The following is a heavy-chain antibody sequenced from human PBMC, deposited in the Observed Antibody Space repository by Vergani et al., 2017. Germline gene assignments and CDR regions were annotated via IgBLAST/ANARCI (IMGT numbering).Heavy chain of an antibody. V-gene: IGHV4-31*03. J-gene: IGHJ6*03. CDR3: ARVDTQVPATSHFYYMDV. CDR2: IFYSGTT. Sequence: QLQLQESGPGLVKPSETLSLTCIVSGGSISSGDHCWTWIRQRPGKGLEWIGYIFYSGTTYDNPSLRSRLTISVDTSQNQFSLKLRSVTAADTAVYYCARVDTQVPATSHFYYMDVWGKGTTVVVSS. CDR1: GGSISSGDHC. D-gene: IGHD6-25*01.